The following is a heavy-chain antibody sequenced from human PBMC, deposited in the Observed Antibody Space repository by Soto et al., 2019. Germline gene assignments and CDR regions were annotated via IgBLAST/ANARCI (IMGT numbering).Heavy chain of an antibody. D-gene: IGHD1-26*01. J-gene: IGHJ4*02. CDR1: GGTFSSYA. CDR3: ASTPTYRGSYSYYFDY. V-gene: IGHV1-69*01. CDR2: IIPIFGTA. Sequence: QVQLVQSGAEVKKPGSSVKVSCNASGGTFSSYAISWVRQAPGQGLEWMGGIIPIFGTANYAQKFQGRVTITADESTSTAYMELSSLRSEDTAVYYCASTPTYRGSYSYYFDYWGQGTLVTVSS.